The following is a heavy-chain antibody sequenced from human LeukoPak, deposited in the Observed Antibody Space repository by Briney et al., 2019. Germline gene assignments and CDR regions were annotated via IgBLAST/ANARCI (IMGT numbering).Heavy chain of an antibody. V-gene: IGHV1-2*04. CDR3: ARGGITGTTRGPTRLNDAFDI. D-gene: IGHD1-20*01. CDR1: GYTFTGYY. Sequence: ASVKVSCKASGYTFTGYYMHWVRQAPGQGLEWMGRINPNSGGTNYAQKFQGWVTMTRDTSISTAYMELSRLRSDDTAVYYCARGGITGTTRGPTRLNDAFDIWGQGTMVTVSS. J-gene: IGHJ3*02. CDR2: INPNSGGT.